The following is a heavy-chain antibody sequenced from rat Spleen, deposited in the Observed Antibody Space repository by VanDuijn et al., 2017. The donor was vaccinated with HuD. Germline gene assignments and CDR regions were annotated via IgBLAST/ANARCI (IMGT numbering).Heavy chain of an antibody. Sequence: EVQLVESGGGLVQPGRSLKFSCAASGFTFSRSAMAWVRQAPTKGLEWVATISYDGSSTYYRDSVKGRFTISRDNARSTLYLQMDSLRSEDTATYYCARRDYGYGFTYWGQGTLVTVSS. CDR1: GFTFSRSA. D-gene: IGHD1-7*01. CDR2: ISYDGSST. CDR3: ARRDYGYGFTY. J-gene: IGHJ3*01. V-gene: IGHV5-29*01.